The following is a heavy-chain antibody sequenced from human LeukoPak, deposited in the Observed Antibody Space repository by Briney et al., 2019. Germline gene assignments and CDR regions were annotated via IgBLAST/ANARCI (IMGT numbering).Heavy chain of an antibody. Sequence: SETLSLTCTVSGGSISTYYWTWIRQPPGKGLEWIGYIHTSGSTKYNPSLKSRVTMSVDTSKNQFSLRLSSVTAADTAVYFCVRPGQSTWWVYFNYWGQGTVVTVSS. D-gene: IGHD2-15*01. CDR1: GGSISTYY. CDR3: VRPGQSTWWVYFNY. J-gene: IGHJ4*02. CDR2: IHTSGST. V-gene: IGHV4-4*09.